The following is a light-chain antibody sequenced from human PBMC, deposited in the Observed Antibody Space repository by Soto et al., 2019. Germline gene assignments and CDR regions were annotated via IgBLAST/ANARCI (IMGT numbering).Light chain of an antibody. CDR2: DAS. V-gene: IGKV1-5*01. J-gene: IGKJ3*01. CDR1: QSISSW. Sequence: DIQMTQSPSTLSASVGDRVTITCRASQSISSWLAWYQQKPGKAPKLLIYDASSLESGVPSRFSGSGSGTEFTLTISSLQPDDFATYYCQQYSFGPGTKVDIK. CDR3: QQYS.